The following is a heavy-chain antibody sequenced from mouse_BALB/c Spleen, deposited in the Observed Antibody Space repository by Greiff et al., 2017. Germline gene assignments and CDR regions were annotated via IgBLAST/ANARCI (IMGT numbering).Heavy chain of an antibody. D-gene: IGHD1-1*01. V-gene: IGHV10-1*02. CDR1: GFTFNTYA. Sequence: EVKLMESGGGLVQPKGSLKLSCAASGFTFNTYAMNWVRQAPGKGLEWVARIRSKSNNYSTYYADSVKDMFTISRDDSQSMLYLQMNNLKAEATAMYYSVYYGSSYWFAYWGQGTLVTVSA. J-gene: IGHJ3*01. CDR2: IRSKSNNYST. CDR3: VYYGSSYWFAY.